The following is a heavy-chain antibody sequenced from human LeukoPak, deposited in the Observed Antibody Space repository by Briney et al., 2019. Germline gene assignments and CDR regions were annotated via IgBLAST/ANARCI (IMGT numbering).Heavy chain of an antibody. Sequence: GESLKISCKGSGYSFTNYWIGWVRQMPGKGLEWMGIIYPGNSDARYSPSFRGQITMSADKSITTAYLQWSSLKASDTAMYYCVGQQDGGNSGDYWGQGTLVTVSS. CDR2: IYPGNSDA. CDR1: GYSFTNYW. CDR3: VGQQDGGNSGDY. J-gene: IGHJ4*02. V-gene: IGHV5-51*01. D-gene: IGHD4-23*01.